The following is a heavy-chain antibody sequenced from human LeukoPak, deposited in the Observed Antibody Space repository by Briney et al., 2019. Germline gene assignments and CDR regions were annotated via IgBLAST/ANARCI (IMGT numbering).Heavy chain of an antibody. V-gene: IGHV3-23*01. Sequence: GGSLRLSCAASGFSFNIYAMSWVRQTPGKRLEWVAAISGSDPGTYHAESVKGRFTISRDNSKSTLYLQMTNLKTEDTAIYFCAKAPRGSCIDALCYYIDVWGKGTTVTVSS. CDR2: ISGSDPGT. CDR1: GFSFNIYA. D-gene: IGHD1-14*01. CDR3: AKAPRGSCIDALCYYIDV. J-gene: IGHJ6*03.